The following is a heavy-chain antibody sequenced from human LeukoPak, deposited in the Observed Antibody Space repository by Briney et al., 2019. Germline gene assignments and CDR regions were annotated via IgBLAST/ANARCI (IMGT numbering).Heavy chain of an antibody. CDR3: AKAGGSGSYWQSYYYYYMDV. J-gene: IGHJ6*03. CDR1: GFTFSSYG. Sequence: PGGSLRLSCAASGFTFSSYGMHWVRQAPGKGLEWVAFIRYDGSNKYYADSVKGRFTISRDNSKNTLYLQMNGLRAEDTAVYYCAKAGGSGSYWQSYYYYYMDVWGKGTTVTISS. V-gene: IGHV3-30*02. CDR2: IRYDGSNK. D-gene: IGHD3-10*01.